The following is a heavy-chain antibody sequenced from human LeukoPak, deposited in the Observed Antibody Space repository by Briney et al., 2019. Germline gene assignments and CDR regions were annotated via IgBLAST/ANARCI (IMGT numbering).Heavy chain of an antibody. D-gene: IGHD6-13*01. CDR2: IFYSAST. CDR1: GGSITSSSYY. Sequence: SETLSLTCTVSGGSITSSSYYWGWIRQPPGKGLEWIGSIFYSASTYYNPSLKSRVTISVDTSKTQFSLKLSSVTAADTAVYYCAKQQLVRCFDYWGQGTLVTVSS. CDR3: AKQQLVRCFDY. J-gene: IGHJ4*02. V-gene: IGHV4-39*01.